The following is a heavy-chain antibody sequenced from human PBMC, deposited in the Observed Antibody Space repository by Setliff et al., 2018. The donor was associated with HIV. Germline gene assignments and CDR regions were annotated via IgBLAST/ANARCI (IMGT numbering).Heavy chain of an antibody. Sequence: GSLRLSCAASGFTFSSYAMHWVRQAPGKGLVWVSRINSDGSSTSYADSVKGRFTISRDNSKNTLYLQMNSLRAEDTAVYYCARDQAANYYGSGIDYWGQGTLVTVSS. CDR1: GFTFSSYA. D-gene: IGHD3-10*01. V-gene: IGHV3-74*01. CDR2: INSDGSST. CDR3: ARDQAANYYGSGIDY. J-gene: IGHJ4*02.